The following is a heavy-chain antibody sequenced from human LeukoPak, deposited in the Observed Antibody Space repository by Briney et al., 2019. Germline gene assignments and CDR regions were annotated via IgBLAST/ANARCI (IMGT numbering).Heavy chain of an antibody. CDR3: AKLSSGWFEDF. CDR2: ISDTDGST. CDR1: GFTFSNYA. V-gene: IGHV3-23*01. Sequence: GGSLRLSCAASGFTFSNYAMTWVRQAPGKGLEWVSAISDTDGSTYYVDSVKGRFTIFRDFSKNTLYLQMNSLRAEDTAVYYCAKLSSGWFEDFWGQGTLVTVSS. J-gene: IGHJ4*02. D-gene: IGHD6-19*01.